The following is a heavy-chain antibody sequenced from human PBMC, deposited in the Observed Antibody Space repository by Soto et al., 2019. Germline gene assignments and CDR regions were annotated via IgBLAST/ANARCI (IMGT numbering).Heavy chain of an antibody. J-gene: IGHJ4*02. V-gene: IGHV5-51*01. D-gene: IGHD2-21*02. CDR3: TAVSGSLLYFDF. CDR1: GYSFSNYW. CDR2: IYPGDSDT. Sequence: GESLNISCKGSGYSFSNYWIGWVRQMPGKGLEWMGSIYPGDSDTRYSPSFQGQVTISADKSISTAYLQWSSLKASDTAMYYCTAVSGSLLYFDFWGQGTLVTVSS.